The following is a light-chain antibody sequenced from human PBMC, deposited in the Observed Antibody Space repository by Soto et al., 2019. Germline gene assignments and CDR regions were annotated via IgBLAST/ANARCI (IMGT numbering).Light chain of an antibody. CDR2: GAS. CDR1: QSVSSN. CDR3: QHYNDWPYT. Sequence: EIVMTQSPATLSVSPGERATLSCRASQSVSSNLAWYQQNPGQAPRLLISGASLRATGIPARFSGSGSGTEFTLTISSLQSEDFAVYYCQHYNDWPYTFGQGTKLEIK. V-gene: IGKV3D-15*01. J-gene: IGKJ2*01.